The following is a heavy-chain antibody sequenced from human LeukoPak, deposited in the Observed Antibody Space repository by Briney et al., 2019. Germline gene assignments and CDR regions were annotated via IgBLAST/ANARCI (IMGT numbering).Heavy chain of an antibody. CDR2: INPSGGST. V-gene: IGHV1-46*01. CDR3: ARGRNRRGYEQWPVPNYYYGMDV. J-gene: IGHJ6*02. Sequence: ASVKVSCKASGYTFTSYYMHWVRQAPGQGLEWMGIINPSGGSTSYAQKFQGRVTMTRDTSTSTVYMGLSSLRSEDTAVYYCARGRNRRGYEQWPVPNYYYGMDVWGQGTTVTVSS. D-gene: IGHD6-19*01. CDR1: GYTFTSYY.